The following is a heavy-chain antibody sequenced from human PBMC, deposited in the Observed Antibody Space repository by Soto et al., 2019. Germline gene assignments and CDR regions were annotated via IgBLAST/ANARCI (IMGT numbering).Heavy chain of an antibody. CDR3: ARDLDGSGNYYSDY. D-gene: IGHD3-10*01. V-gene: IGHV1-18*01. J-gene: IGHJ4*02. Sequence: QVQLVQSGAEVKKPGASVKVSCKASGYTFSSIGISWVRQAPGQGLEWMGWISPYKGNTYYAQRLQGRVTMTTDTSTSTAYMELRRLRSDDTALYYCARDLDGSGNYYSDYWGQGTLVTVSS. CDR2: ISPYKGNT. CDR1: GYTFSSIG.